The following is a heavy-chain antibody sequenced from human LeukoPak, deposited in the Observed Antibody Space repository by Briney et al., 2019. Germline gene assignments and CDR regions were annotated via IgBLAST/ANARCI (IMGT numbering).Heavy chain of an antibody. V-gene: IGHV4-39*01. D-gene: IGHD3-22*01. CDR3: ARRSGYHWYFDL. J-gene: IGHJ2*01. CDR1: GGSINSTIYY. Sequence: PSETLSLTCTVSGGSINSTIYYWGWIRQPPGKGLEWIGSIYYSGSTYYNPSLKSRVTISVDTSKIQFSLKLSSVTAADTAVYYCARRSGYHWYFDLWGRGTLVTVSS. CDR2: IYYSGST.